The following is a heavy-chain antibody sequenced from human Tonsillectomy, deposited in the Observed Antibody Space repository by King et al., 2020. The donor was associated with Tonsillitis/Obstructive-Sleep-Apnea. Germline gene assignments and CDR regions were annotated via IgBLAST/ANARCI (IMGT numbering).Heavy chain of an antibody. Sequence: QLVQSGGGLVQPVGSLRLSCAASVFTFSGDSMNWVRQAPGKGLEWGSYISRISSTIYYADSVKGRFTISRDNAKNSLYLQMNSLRDEDTAVYYCARGSMITFGGVNFDYWGQGTLVTVSS. D-gene: IGHD3-16*01. CDR2: ISRISSTI. CDR1: VFTFSGDS. J-gene: IGHJ4*02. V-gene: IGHV3-48*02. CDR3: ARGSMITFGGVNFDY.